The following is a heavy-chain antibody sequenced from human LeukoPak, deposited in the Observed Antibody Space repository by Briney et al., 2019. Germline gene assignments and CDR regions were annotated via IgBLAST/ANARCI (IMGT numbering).Heavy chain of an antibody. CDR1: GGSISSYY. CDR3: ARTNYYGSGSYWDYYYYYYMDV. J-gene: IGHJ6*03. V-gene: IGHV4-59*01. Sequence: PSETLSLTCTVSGGSISSYYWSWIRQPPGKGLEWIGYIYYSGSTNYNPSLKSRVTISVDTTKNQFSLKLSSVTAADTAVYYCARTNYYGSGSYWDYYYYYYMDVWGKGTTVTISS. D-gene: IGHD3-10*01. CDR2: IYYSGST.